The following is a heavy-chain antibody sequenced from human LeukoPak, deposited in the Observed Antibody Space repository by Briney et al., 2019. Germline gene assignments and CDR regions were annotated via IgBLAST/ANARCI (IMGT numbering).Heavy chain of an antibody. CDR1: GGTFSNYT. CDR3: ARYLVIRGDAFDI. V-gene: IGHV1-69*08. Sequence: GSSVTVSCKASGGTFSNYTINWVRQAPGQRLEWMGRIIPIVGTANYAQNFQGRVTITADKSTSTAYMELSSLRSEDTAVYYCARYLVIRGDAFDIWGQGTMVTVSS. J-gene: IGHJ3*02. CDR2: IIPIVGTA. D-gene: IGHD3-16*02.